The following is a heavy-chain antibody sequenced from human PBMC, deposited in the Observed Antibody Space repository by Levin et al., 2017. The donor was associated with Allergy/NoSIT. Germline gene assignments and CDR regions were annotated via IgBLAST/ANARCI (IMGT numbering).Heavy chain of an antibody. CDR3: TSDYGDNWYFDL. V-gene: IGHV3-15*01. D-gene: IGHD4-17*01. CDR1: GFTFSNAW. J-gene: IGHJ2*01. Sequence: GGSLRLSCAASGFTFSNAWMSWVRQAPGKGLEWVGRIKSKTDGGTTDYAAPVKGRFTISRDDSKNTLYLQMNSLKTEDTAVYYCTSDYGDNWYFDLWGRGTLVTVSS. CDR2: IKSKTDGGTT.